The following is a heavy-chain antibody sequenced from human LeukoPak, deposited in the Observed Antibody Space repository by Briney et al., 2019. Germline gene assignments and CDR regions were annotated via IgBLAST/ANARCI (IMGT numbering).Heavy chain of an antibody. D-gene: IGHD4-11*01. CDR2: INPNSGGT. CDR1: GYTFTGYY. J-gene: IGHJ4*02. Sequence: ASVNVSCKASGYTFTGYYMHWVRQAPGQGLEWMGRINPNSGGTNYAQKFQGRVTMTRDTSISTAYMELSRLRSDDTAVYYCARADTVIVYYFDYWGQGTLVTVSS. CDR3: ARADTVIVYYFDY. V-gene: IGHV1-2*06.